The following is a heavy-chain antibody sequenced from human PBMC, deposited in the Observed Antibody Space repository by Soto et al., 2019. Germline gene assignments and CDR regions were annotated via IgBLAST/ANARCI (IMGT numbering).Heavy chain of an antibody. Sequence: QVQLQESGPGLVKPSETLSLTCTVSGGSISSYYWSWIRQPPGKGLEWIGYIYYSGSTNYNPSLKSRVTISVDTSKNQFSLKLSSVTAADTAVYYCARQGRYFDWLGWFDPWGQGTLVTVSS. CDR1: GGSISSYY. CDR3: ARQGRYFDWLGWFDP. D-gene: IGHD3-9*01. V-gene: IGHV4-59*08. J-gene: IGHJ5*02. CDR2: IYYSGST.